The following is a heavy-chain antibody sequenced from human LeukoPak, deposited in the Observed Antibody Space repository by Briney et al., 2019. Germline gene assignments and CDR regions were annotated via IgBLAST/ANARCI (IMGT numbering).Heavy chain of an antibody. CDR2: IYTSGST. J-gene: IGHJ6*02. D-gene: IGHD1-26*01. CDR1: GGSISSYY. V-gene: IGHV4-4*07. Sequence: SETLSLTCTVSGGSISSYYWSWIRQPAGKGLEWIGRIYTSGSTNYNPSLKSRVTMSVDTSKNQFSLKLSSVTAADTALYYCAKASGSYGDYYYGMDVWGQGTTVTVSS. CDR3: AKASGSYGDYYYGMDV.